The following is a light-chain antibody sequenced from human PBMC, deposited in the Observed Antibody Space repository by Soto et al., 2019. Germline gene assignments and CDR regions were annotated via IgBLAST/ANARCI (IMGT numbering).Light chain of an antibody. J-gene: IGKJ1*01. Sequence: DIQMTQSPSTLSGSVGDRVTITCRASQTISSWLAWYQQKPGKAPKLLTYKASSLESGVPSRFGGSGSGTEFTLTINNLQPEDVATYYCQQYYSFWTFGQGTKVHI. V-gene: IGKV1-5*03. CDR2: KAS. CDR3: QQYYSFWT. CDR1: QTISSW.